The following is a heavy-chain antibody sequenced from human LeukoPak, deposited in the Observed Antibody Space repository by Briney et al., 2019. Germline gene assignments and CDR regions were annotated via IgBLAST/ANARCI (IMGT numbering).Heavy chain of an antibody. CDR1: GGSFSGYY. J-gene: IGHJ4*02. D-gene: IGHD5-24*01. CDR3: ASRISDGYHDY. CDR2: INHSGST. V-gene: IGHV4-34*01. Sequence: PSETLSLTCAVYGGSFSGYYWSWIRQPPGKGLEWIGEINHSGSTNYNPSLKSRVTISVDTSKNQLSLELSSVTAADTAVYYCASRISDGYHDYWGQGTLVTVSS.